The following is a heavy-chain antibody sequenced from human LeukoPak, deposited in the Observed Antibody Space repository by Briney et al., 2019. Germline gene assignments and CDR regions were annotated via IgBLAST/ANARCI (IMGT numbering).Heavy chain of an antibody. CDR3: ACRDLTSTWSYP. V-gene: IGHV5-51*01. CDR2: IYPGDSRT. J-gene: IGHJ5*02. Sequence: GESLKISCKGTGYSFRSYWIGWVRQMPGKGMEWMGVIYPGDSRTRYNPSLQGQVTISVDKSINTAYLGWVSLKASDTAMYYCACRDLTSTWSYPWGQGTLVTVSS. D-gene: IGHD2-2*01. CDR1: GYSFRSYW.